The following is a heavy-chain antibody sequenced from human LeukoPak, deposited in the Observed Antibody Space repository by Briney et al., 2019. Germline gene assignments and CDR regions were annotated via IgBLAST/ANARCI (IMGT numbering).Heavy chain of an antibody. D-gene: IGHD6-13*01. V-gene: IGHV4-59*01. CDR3: ARVGGYSSSWFIDPFDI. Sequence: SETLSLTCTVSGGSISSYYWSWIRQPPGKGLEWIGYIYYSGSTNYNPSLKSRVTISVDTSKNQFSLKLSSVTAADTAVYYCARVGGYSSSWFIDPFDIWGQGTMVTVSS. CDR2: IYYSGST. J-gene: IGHJ3*02. CDR1: GGSISSYY.